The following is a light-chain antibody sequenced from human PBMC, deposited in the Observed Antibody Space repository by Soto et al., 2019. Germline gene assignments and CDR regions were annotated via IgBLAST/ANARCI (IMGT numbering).Light chain of an antibody. CDR2: GAS. V-gene: IGKV3-20*01. CDR3: QQSGSSPQT. CDR1: QSVSSSY. Sequence: ESVLTQSPGTLSLSPGERATLSCRASQSVSSSYLAWYQQKPGQAPRLLIYGASSRATGIPDRFSGSGSGTDFTLTISRLEPEDFAVYYCQQSGSSPQTFGQGTKVDIK. J-gene: IGKJ1*01.